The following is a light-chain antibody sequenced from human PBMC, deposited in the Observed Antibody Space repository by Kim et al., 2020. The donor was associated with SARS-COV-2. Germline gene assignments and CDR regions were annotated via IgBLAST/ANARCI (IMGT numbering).Light chain of an antibody. J-gene: IGLJ3*02. CDR2: SNN. Sequence: QSVLTQPPSASGTPGRRVTIYCSGSSSYIGSTTVNWYQQLPGTATKLLIYSNNQRPSGVPDRFSGYKSGTSASLAISGLQSEDEADYYCSAWDDSLNGWVVGGGTQLTVL. CDR1: SSYIGSTT. CDR3: SAWDDSLNGWV. V-gene: IGLV1-44*01.